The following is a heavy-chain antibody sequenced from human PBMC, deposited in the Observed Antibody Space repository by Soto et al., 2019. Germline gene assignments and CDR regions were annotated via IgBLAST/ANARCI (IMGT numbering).Heavy chain of an antibody. CDR1: GYTFTSYD. Sequence: ASVKVSCKASGYTFTSYDINWVRQATGQGLEWMGWMNPNSGNTGYAQKFQGRVTMTRNTSISTAYMELSSLRSEDTAVYYCARGDIVVVPAANYYYGMDVWGQGTTVTVSS. V-gene: IGHV1-8*01. D-gene: IGHD2-2*01. CDR2: MNPNSGNT. J-gene: IGHJ6*02. CDR3: ARGDIVVVPAANYYYGMDV.